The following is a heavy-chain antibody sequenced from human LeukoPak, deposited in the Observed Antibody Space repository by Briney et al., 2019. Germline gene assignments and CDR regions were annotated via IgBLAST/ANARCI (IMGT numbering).Heavy chain of an antibody. D-gene: IGHD6-19*01. CDR1: GSSFTSYW. J-gene: IGHJ5*02. CDR3: ARHAVAGISAVYYNWFDP. CDR2: IYPGDSDT. Sequence: GASLKISCKGSGSSFTSYWIGWVRQLPGKGLEWMGIIYPGDSDTRYSPSFQGQVTISADKSSSTAYLQWSSLKASDTAMYYCARHAVAGISAVYYNWFDPWGQGTLVTVSS. V-gene: IGHV5-51*01.